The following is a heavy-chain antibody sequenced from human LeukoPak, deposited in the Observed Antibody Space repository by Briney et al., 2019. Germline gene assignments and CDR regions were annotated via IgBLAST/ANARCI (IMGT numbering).Heavy chain of an antibody. D-gene: IGHD1-26*01. Sequence: PGGSLRLSCAASGFSFSTYGMHWVRQAPGKGLEWVTVISYDGSDKYYADSVKGRFTISRDNSRNTLYLQMNSLRVEDTAVYYCAKEVGMFTLDYWGQGTLVTVSS. CDR1: GFSFSTYG. CDR3: AKEVGMFTLDY. J-gene: IGHJ4*02. V-gene: IGHV3-30*18. CDR2: ISYDGSDK.